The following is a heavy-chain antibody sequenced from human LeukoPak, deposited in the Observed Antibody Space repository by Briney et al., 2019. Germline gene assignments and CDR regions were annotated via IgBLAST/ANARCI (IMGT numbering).Heavy chain of an antibody. CDR1: GYTFTSYY. J-gene: IGHJ4*02. CDR2: INPSGGST. V-gene: IGHV1-46*01. Sequence: ASVKVSCKASGYTFTSYYMHWVRQAPGQGLEWMGIINPSGGSTSYAQKFQGRVTMTRDTSTSTVYMELSSLRSEVTAVYYCARTYYYDSSGYPTVPEFDYWGQGTLVTVSS. CDR3: ARTYYYDSSGYPTVPEFDY. D-gene: IGHD3-22*01.